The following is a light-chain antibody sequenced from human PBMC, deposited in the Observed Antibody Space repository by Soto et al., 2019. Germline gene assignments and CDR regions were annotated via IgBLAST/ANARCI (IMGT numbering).Light chain of an antibody. V-gene: IGKV2-30*01. J-gene: IGKJ3*01. Sequence: DVVLTQSPLFLPVTLVYPASISFRSSQILVYSDGDTFLSWFQQRPGQSPRRLIYKVSNRDTGVPVRFSGSGSGTDFTLKISRVEAEDVGVYFCMQAIYWPFTFGPGTKVDIK. CDR3: MQAIYWPFT. CDR2: KVS. CDR1: QILVYSDGDTF.